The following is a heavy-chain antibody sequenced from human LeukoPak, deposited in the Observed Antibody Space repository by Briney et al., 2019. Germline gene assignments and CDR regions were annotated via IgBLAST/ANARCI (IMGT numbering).Heavy chain of an antibody. Sequence: SETLSLTCTVSGGSISSGGYYWSWIRQHPGKGLEWIGYIYYSGSTYYNPSLRSRVTISVDTSKNQFSLKLSSVTAADTAVYYCARDLLGGRGLSWFDTWGQGTLVTVSS. J-gene: IGHJ5*02. CDR2: IYYSGST. V-gene: IGHV4-31*03. CDR3: ARDLLGGRGLSWFDT. CDR1: GGSISSGGYY. D-gene: IGHD3-10*01.